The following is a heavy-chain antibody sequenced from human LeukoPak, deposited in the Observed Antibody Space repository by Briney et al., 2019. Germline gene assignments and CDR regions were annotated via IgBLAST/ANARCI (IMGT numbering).Heavy chain of an antibody. Sequence: GGSLRLSCAASGFTFSSYSMNWVRQAPGKGLEWVSSISSSSSYIYYADSVKGRFTISRDNAKNSLYLQMNSLRAEDTAVYYCARDFGTYYYDSSGYSWSQGTLVTVSS. CDR3: ARDFGTYYYDSSGYS. CDR1: GFTFSSYS. J-gene: IGHJ4*02. D-gene: IGHD3-22*01. V-gene: IGHV3-21*01. CDR2: ISSSSSYI.